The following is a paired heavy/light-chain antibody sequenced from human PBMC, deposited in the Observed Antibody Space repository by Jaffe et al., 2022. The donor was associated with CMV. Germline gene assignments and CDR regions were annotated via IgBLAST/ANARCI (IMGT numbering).Heavy chain of an antibody. Sequence: QVQLVESGGRVVQPGGSLRLSCAASGFIFSSYGMHWVRQAPGKGLEWVALIWYDRSYEYYADSVKGRFTISRDNSKNLLYLQLNSLRVEDTAVYYCATDGRDVYNRQSNLFDHWGQGTLVSVSS. J-gene: IGHJ4*02. D-gene: IGHD1-26*01. V-gene: IGHV3-33*01. CDR3: ATDGRDVYNRQSNLFDH. CDR2: IWYDRSYE. CDR1: GFIFSSYG.
Light chain of an antibody. Sequence: SSELTQDPAVSVALGQTIRITCQGDSLRNYYPSWYQQKPGQAPVLVIFGKNNRPSGIPDRFSGSTSGTTGSLTITGAQAEDEADYYCSSRDRSGNLRVFGGGTKVTVL. CDR3: SSRDRSGNLRV. CDR1: SLRNYY. V-gene: IGLV3-19*01. CDR2: GKN. J-gene: IGLJ3*02.